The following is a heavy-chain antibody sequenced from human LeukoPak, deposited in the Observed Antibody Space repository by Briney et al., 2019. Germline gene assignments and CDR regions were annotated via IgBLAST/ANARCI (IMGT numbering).Heavy chain of an antibody. CDR3: AKDMGDYYGSGSENFDY. J-gene: IGHJ4*02. CDR2: ISWNSGSI. V-gene: IGHV3-9*01. Sequence: GGSLRLSCAASGFTFDDYAMHWVRQAPGKGLEWVSGISWNSGSIGYADSVKGRFTISRDDAKNSLYLQMNSLRAEDTALYYCAKDMGDYYGSGSENFDYWGQGTLVTVSS. D-gene: IGHD3-10*01. CDR1: GFTFDDYA.